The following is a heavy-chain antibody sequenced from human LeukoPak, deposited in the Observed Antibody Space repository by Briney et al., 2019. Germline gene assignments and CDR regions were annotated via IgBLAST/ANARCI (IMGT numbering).Heavy chain of an antibody. CDR2: TYYSGST. CDR3: AGDDNGYGRNHY. D-gene: IGHD5-12*01. CDR1: GVSINSGAYY. V-gene: IGHV4-30-4*01. Sequence: PSQTLTLTCTVSGVSINSGAYYWSWIRQSPGKGLEWTGYTYYSGSTYYNPSLRSRITISVDTSKNQFSLKLSSVTAADTAVYYCAGDDNGYGRNHYWGQGTLVTVSS. J-gene: IGHJ4*02.